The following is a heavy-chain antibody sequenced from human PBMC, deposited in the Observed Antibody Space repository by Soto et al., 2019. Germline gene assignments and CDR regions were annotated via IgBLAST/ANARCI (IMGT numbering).Heavy chain of an antibody. Sequence: SETLSLTCTVSAGSTSSFYWSWIRHPTGNSLECSGYIHRTVGASYDPSLKSRVTLAVVSSNSQFALTLISVTAANTAIYYCARYYCIDNSCYKTHGLDPWGQGTLVTVSS. D-gene: IGHD2-15*01. CDR2: IHRTVGA. CDR1: AGSTSSFY. V-gene: IGHV4-59*01. CDR3: ARYYCIDNSCYKTHGLDP. J-gene: IGHJ5*02.